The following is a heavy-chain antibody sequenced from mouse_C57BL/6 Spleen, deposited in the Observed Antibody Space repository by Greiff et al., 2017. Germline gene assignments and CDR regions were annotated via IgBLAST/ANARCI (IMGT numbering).Heavy chain of an antibody. CDR3: ARWDYYGPFAY. J-gene: IGHJ3*01. V-gene: IGHV3-6*01. D-gene: IGHD1-1*01. CDR1: GYSITSGYY. CDR2: ISYDGSN. Sequence: EVQLQQSGPGLVKPSQSLSLTCSVTGYSITSGYYWNWIRQFPGNKLEWMGYISYDGSNNYNPSLKNRISITRDTSKNQFFLKLNSVTTEDTATYYCARWDYYGPFAYWGQGTLVTVSA.